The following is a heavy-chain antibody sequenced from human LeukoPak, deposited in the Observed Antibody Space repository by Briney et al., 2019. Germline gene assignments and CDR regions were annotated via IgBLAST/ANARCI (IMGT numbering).Heavy chain of an antibody. J-gene: IGHJ3*02. Sequence: PSETLSLTCTVSGGSINSYYWSWIRQPPGKGLEWIGYIYYSGSTNYNPSLKSRVTISVDTSNNKFSPKLTSLTAADTAVYYCVRHLSAGRPAFDIWGQGTTVTVSS. CDR2: IYYSGST. CDR3: VRHLSAGRPAFDI. CDR1: GGSINSYY. D-gene: IGHD2-15*01. V-gene: IGHV4-59*08.